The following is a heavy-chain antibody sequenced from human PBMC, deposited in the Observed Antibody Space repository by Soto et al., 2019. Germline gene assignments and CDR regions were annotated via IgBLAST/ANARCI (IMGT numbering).Heavy chain of an antibody. CDR3: ARAKYDSSGSYYYYGMDV. V-gene: IGHV1-69*13. Sequence: RAAVKVSCKASGGTFSSYAISWVRQAPGQGLEWMGGIIPIFGTANYAQKFQGRVTITADESTSTAYMELSSLRSEDTAVYYCARAKYDSSGSYYYYGMDVWGQGTTVTVYS. D-gene: IGHD3-22*01. CDR2: IIPIFGTA. CDR1: GGTFSSYA. J-gene: IGHJ6*02.